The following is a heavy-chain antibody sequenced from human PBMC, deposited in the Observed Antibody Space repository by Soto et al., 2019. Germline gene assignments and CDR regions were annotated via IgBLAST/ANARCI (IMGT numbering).Heavy chain of an antibody. J-gene: IGHJ6*02. CDR1: GGTFSSYA. D-gene: IGHD6-19*01. CDR2: IIPIFGTA. CDR3: ARGGYSSGWSYYYYYGMDV. Sequence: SVKVSCKASGGTFSSYATSWVRQAPGQGLEWMGGIIPIFGTANYAQKFQGRVTITADESTSTAYMELSSLRSEDTAVYYCARGGYSSGWSYYYYYGMDVWGQGTTVTVSS. V-gene: IGHV1-69*13.